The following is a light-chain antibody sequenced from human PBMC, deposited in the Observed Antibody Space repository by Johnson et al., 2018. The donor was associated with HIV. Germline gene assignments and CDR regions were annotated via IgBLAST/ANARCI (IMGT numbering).Light chain of an antibody. J-gene: IGLJ1*01. Sequence: QSVLTQPPSVSAAPGQKVTISCSGSSSNIGNNYVSWYQQFPGTATKLLIYDNNKRPSGIPDRFSGSKSGTSATLGITGLWPEDEADYYCLAWDTGLSAPYVFGTGTKVTVL. V-gene: IGLV1-51*01. CDR3: LAWDTGLSAPYV. CDR2: DNN. CDR1: SSNIGNNY.